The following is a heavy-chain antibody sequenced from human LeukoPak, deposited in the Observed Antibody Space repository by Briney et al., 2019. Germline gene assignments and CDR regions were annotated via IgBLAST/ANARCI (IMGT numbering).Heavy chain of an antibody. J-gene: IGHJ3*02. CDR2: ISSSSSTI. CDR1: GFTFSSYW. V-gene: IGHV3-48*04. D-gene: IGHD3-9*01. Sequence: GGSLRLSCAASGFTFSSYWMSWVRQAPGKGLEWVSYISSSSSTIYYADSVKGRFTISRDNAKNSLYLQMNSLRAEDTAVYYCAGTEVTYYDILTGGDAFDIWGQGTMVTVSS. CDR3: AGTEVTYYDILTGGDAFDI.